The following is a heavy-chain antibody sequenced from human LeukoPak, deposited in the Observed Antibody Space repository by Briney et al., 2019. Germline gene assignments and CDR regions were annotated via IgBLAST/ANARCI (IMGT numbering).Heavy chain of an antibody. CDR1: GYTFTDNY. CDR2: INPDSGGT. V-gene: IGHV1-2*02. J-gene: IGHJ4*01. Sequence: ASVKVSCKASGYTFTDNYMAWVRQAPGQRFEWMGWINPDSGGTNYAQKFRGRVTMTRDTSISIAYMDLSRLRSDDTAVYYCARGAARTAVVPATVGTLCYWGPGTLVTVSS. CDR3: ARGAARTAVVPATVGTLCY. D-gene: IGHD2-2*01.